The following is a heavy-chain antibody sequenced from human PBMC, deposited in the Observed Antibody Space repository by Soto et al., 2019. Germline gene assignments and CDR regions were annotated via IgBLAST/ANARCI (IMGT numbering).Heavy chain of an antibody. V-gene: IGHV1-18*01. CDR1: GYTFTSYG. D-gene: IGHD3-22*01. CDR3: ARDPRFDIDSSGYGFDY. Sequence: ASVKVSCKASGYTFTSYGISWVRQAPGQGLEWMGWISAYNGNTNYAQKLQGRVTMTTDTSTSTAYMELRSLRSDDTAVYYCARDPRFDIDSSGYGFDYWGQGTLVTVSS. J-gene: IGHJ4*02. CDR2: ISAYNGNT.